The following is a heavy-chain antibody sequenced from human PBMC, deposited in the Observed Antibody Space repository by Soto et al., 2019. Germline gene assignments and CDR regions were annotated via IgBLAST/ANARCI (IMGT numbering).Heavy chain of an antibody. CDR2: IIPIFGKA. V-gene: IGHV1-69*01. Sequence: QVQLVQSGAEVKKPGSSVKVSCKASGGTFSSYAISWVRQAPGQGLEWMGGIIPIFGKANYAQKFQGRVTITADESTSRAYMELSSLRSEDTAVYYCARDRGGYSYGYLGWFDPWGQGTLVTVSS. CDR3: ARDRGGYSYGYLGWFDP. J-gene: IGHJ5*02. D-gene: IGHD5-18*01. CDR1: GGTFSSYA.